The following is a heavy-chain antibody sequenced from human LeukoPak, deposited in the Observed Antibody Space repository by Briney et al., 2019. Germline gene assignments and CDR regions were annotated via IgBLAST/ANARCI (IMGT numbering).Heavy chain of an antibody. J-gene: IGHJ6*02. Sequence: SETLSLTCAVYGGSFSGYYWSWIRQPPGKGLEWIGEINHSGSTNYNPSLKSRVTISVDTSKNQFSLELSSVTAADTAVYYCARGAGEPLDIVVVPAAQVGYYYYGMDVWGQGTTVTVSS. CDR1: GGSFSGYY. CDR3: ARGAGEPLDIVVVPAAQVGYYYYGMDV. CDR2: INHSGST. V-gene: IGHV4-34*01. D-gene: IGHD2-2*03.